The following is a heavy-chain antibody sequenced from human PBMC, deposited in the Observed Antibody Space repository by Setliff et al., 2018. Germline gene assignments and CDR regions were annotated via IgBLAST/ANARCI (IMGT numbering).Heavy chain of an antibody. CDR3: TRGPKDFVVLAAAACFDF. CDR2: ITAYDGNT. CDR1: SYTFTNYG. J-gene: IGHJ4*02. D-gene: IGHD2-15*01. Sequence: ASLKVSCKTSSYTFTNYGINWVRQAPGRGLEWMGWITAYDGNTHYAQKFQGRVTTTADASTSTANMELRGLRSDDTAVYYCTRGPKDFVVLAAAACFDFWGQGTLVTVS. V-gene: IGHV1-18*01.